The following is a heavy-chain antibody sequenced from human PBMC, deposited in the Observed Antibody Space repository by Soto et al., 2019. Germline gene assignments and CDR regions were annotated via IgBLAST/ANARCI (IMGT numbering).Heavy chain of an antibody. Sequence: PSETLSLTSGVSGGTVASSHWWSWVRQSPGGGLEWIGNVYHTGDTNFNPSLQSRVTISVDKSNNQFSLRLNSLTAADTAVYFCAREIVTAGGNNYFDPWGPGTLVTVSS. CDR3: AREIVTAGGNNYFDP. J-gene: IGHJ5*02. V-gene: IGHV4-4*02. CDR1: GGTVASSHW. D-gene: IGHD2-21*02. CDR2: VYHTGDT.